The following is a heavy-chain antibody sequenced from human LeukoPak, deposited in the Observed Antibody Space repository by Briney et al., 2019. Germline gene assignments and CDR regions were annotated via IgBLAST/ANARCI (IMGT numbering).Heavy chain of an antibody. Sequence: ASVKVSCKASGGTFSSYAISWVRQAPGQGLEWMGWINTNTGNPTYAQGFTGRFVFSLDTSVSTAYLQISSLKAEDTAVYYCARALKYFDWLLESVNAFDIWGQGTMVTVSS. D-gene: IGHD3-9*01. CDR1: GGTFSSYA. J-gene: IGHJ3*02. CDR2: INTNTGNP. CDR3: ARALKYFDWLLESVNAFDI. V-gene: IGHV7-4-1*02.